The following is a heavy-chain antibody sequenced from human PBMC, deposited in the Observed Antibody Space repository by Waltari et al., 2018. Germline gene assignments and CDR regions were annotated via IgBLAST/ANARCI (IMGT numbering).Heavy chain of an antibody. CDR2: IYPGDSDS. D-gene: IGHD5-18*01. CDR3: ARWGAPGRGDSYGCDY. J-gene: IGHJ4*02. V-gene: IGHV5-51*01. CDR1: GYRFTTYW. Sequence: EVQLVQSGAEVKKPGESLKISCKGSGYRFTTYWIGWVRQMPGKGLEWMGIIYPGDSDSRYSPSFQGQVTISADKSINTAYLEWSSLKASDSAMYYCARWGAPGRGDSYGCDYWGQGTLVTVSS.